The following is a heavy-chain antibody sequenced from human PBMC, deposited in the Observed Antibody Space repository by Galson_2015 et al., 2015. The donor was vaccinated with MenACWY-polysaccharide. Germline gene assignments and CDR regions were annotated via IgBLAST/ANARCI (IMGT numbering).Heavy chain of an antibody. J-gene: IGHJ5*02. CDR3: ARVHCTNGVCYTTPSWFDP. D-gene: IGHD2-8*01. CDR2: IYYSGST. V-gene: IGHV4-59*08. CDR1: GGSISSYY. Sequence: SETLSLTCTVSGGSISSYYWSWIRQPPGKGLEWIGYIYYSGSTNYNPSLKSRVTISVDTSKNQFSLELSSVTAADTAVYYCARVHCTNGVCYTTPSWFDPWGQGTLVTVSS.